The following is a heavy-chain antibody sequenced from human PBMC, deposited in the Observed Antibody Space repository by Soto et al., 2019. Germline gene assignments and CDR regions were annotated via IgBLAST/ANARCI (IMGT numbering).Heavy chain of an antibody. J-gene: IGHJ6*02. V-gene: IGHV3-53*01. CDR3: ARDTYSSSWGNYHGMEG. CDR2: IYSGGST. Sequence: GGSLRLSCAASGFTVSSNYMSWVRQAPGKGLEWVSVIYSGGSTYYADSVKGRFTISRDNSKNTLYLQMNSLRAEDTAVYYCARDTYSSSWGNYHGMEGWGQGTRVTVSS. CDR1: GFTVSSNY. D-gene: IGHD6-13*01.